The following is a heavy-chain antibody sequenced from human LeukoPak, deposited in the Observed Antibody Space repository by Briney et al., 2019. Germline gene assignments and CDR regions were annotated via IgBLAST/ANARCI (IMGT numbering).Heavy chain of an antibody. D-gene: IGHD3-10*01. J-gene: IGHJ6*02. CDR2: IYTSGST. CDR3: ARDARGYYYYGMDV. CDR1: GGSISSGSYY. V-gene: IGHV4-61*02. Sequence: PSETLSLTCTVSGGSISSGSYYWSWIRQPAGKGLEWIGRIYTSGSTNYNPSLKSRVTISVDTSKNQFSLKLSPVTAADTAVYYCARDARGYYYYGMDVWGQGTTVTVSS.